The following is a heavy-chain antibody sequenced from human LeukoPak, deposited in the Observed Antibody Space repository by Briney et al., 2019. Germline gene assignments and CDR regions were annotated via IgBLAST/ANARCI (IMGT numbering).Heavy chain of an antibody. Sequence: SQTLSLTCAISGXXXXSNSAAWNWIRQSXXXXXXXXGRTYYRSRWYIDYAASVKSRMTINPDTSKNLFSLQLTSVTPEDTAVYYCAGGHTTGWMDYWGQGALVTVSS. CDR1: GXXXXSNSAA. J-gene: IGHJ4*02. V-gene: IGHV6-1*01. CDR2: TYYRSRWYI. D-gene: IGHD6-19*01. CDR3: AGGHTTGWMDY.